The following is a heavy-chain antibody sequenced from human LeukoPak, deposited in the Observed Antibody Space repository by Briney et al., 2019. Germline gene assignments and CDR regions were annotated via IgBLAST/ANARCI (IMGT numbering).Heavy chain of an antibody. CDR2: IRAKIHDGTT. D-gene: IGHD3-10*01. CDR1: GFIFGDYN. CDR3: SRAQKDPYGTEFDY. Sequence: GGSLRLSCTTSGFIFGDYNMNWVRQAPGKGLEWVGYIRAKIHDGTTDFAASVKGRFTISRDDSKSIAYLQMTSLKSEDTAVYYCSRAQKDPYGTEFDYWGQGTLVTVSP. J-gene: IGHJ4*02. V-gene: IGHV3-49*04.